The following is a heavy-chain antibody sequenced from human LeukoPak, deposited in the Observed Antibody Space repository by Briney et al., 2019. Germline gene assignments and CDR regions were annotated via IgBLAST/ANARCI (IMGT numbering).Heavy chain of an antibody. CDR1: GYSFTSYW. CDR2: IYPGDSDT. Sequence: GESLKISCKGSGYSFTSYWIGWVRQMPGKGLEWMGIIYPGDSDTRYSPSFQGQVTISADKSISTAYLQWSSLKASDTAMYYCASRQHINHDAFDIWGQGTMVTVSS. D-gene: IGHD6-13*01. CDR3: ASRQHINHDAFDI. V-gene: IGHV5-51*01. J-gene: IGHJ3*02.